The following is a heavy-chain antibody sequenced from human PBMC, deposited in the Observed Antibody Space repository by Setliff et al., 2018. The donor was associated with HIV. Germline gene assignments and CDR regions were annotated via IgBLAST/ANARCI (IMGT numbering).Heavy chain of an antibody. CDR1: GAPISSYY. Sequence: SETLSLTCKVSGAPISSYYWNWIRQPPGKGLEWIGYIYNSGYSNSKPSLKSRVTISLDTSKNQFSLKLSSVRGSRNYYGSGALDYWGQGTLVTVPQ. CDR3: ALDY. CDR2: IYNSGYS. D-gene: IGHD3-10*01. J-gene: IGHJ4*02. V-gene: IGHV4-59*01.